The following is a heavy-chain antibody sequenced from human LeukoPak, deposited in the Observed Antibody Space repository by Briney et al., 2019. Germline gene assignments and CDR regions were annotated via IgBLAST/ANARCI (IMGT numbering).Heavy chain of an antibody. CDR3: AKGRGTDYFDY. CDR1: GFTFSSYG. J-gene: IGHJ4*02. CDR2: ISGSGGST. V-gene: IGHV3-23*01. D-gene: IGHD1-1*01. Sequence: GGTLRPSCAASGFTFSSYGMSWVRQAPGKGLEWVSAISGSGGSTYYADSVKGRFTISRDNSKNTLYLQMNSLRAEDTAVYYCAKGRGTDYFDYWGQGTLVTVSS.